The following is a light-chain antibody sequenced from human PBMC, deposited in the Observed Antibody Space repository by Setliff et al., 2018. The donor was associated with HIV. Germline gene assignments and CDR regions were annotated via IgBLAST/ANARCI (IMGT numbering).Light chain of an antibody. CDR1: SSDVGGYNY. CDR3: SSYAGSSNLV. J-gene: IGLJ2*01. Sequence: QSALTQPPSASGSPGQSVTISCTGTSSDVGGYNYVSWYQQHPGKAPKLMIYEVSKRPSGVPDRFSGPKSGNTASLTVSGLQAEDEADYYCSSYAGSSNLVFGGGTK. V-gene: IGLV2-8*01. CDR2: EVS.